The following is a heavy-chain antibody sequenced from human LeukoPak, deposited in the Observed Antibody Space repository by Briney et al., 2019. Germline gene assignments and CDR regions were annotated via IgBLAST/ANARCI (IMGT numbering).Heavy chain of an antibody. V-gene: IGHV1-18*01. CDR3: ARDLYRDSLPVSWFDP. Sequence: ASVKVSCKASGYTFTSYGISWVRQAPGQGLEWMGWISDYNGNTNYAQKLQGGVTITTDTSTSTAYMELRSLRSDDTAVYYCARDLYRDSLPVSWFDPWGQGTLVTVSS. J-gene: IGHJ5*02. D-gene: IGHD4-11*01. CDR1: GYTFTSYG. CDR2: ISDYNGNT.